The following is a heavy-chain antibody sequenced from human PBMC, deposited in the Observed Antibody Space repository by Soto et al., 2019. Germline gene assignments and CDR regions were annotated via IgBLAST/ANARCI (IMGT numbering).Heavy chain of an antibody. CDR1: GYSFTSYW. J-gene: IGHJ6*02. Sequence: GESLKISCKGSGYSFTSYWISWVRQMPGKGLEWMGRIDPSDSYTNYSPSFQGHVTISADKSISTAYLQWGSLKASDTAMYYCARTLRGYSYGAYYYGMDVWGQGTTVTVSS. V-gene: IGHV5-10-1*01. D-gene: IGHD5-18*01. CDR2: IDPSDSYT. CDR3: ARTLRGYSYGAYYYGMDV.